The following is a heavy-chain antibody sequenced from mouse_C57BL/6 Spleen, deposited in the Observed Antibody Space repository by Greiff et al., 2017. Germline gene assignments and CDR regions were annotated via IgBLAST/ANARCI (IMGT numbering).Heavy chain of an antibody. CDR3: TTGPYYFDY. V-gene: IGHV14-1*01. CDR2: IYPENGDT. CDR1: GFNFTDYY. J-gene: IGHJ2*01. Sequence: EVQLQESGAELVRPGASVKMSCTASGFNFTDYYMHWVKQRPEQGLEWIGSIYPENGDTEYAPKFQGKATMTADTSSNTAYLQLSSLTSEDTAVYYCTTGPYYFDYWGQGTTLTVSS.